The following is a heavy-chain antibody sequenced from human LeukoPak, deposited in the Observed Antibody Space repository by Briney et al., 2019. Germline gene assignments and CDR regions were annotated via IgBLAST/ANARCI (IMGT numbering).Heavy chain of an antibody. J-gene: IGHJ4*02. CDR2: INTYNGNT. CDR3: ARHSSQSHFDY. V-gene: IGHV1-18*01. D-gene: IGHD3-22*01. Sequence: ASVEVSCKASGYSFTSYAFSWVRQAPGQGLEWMGWINTYNGNTDSAQNLQGRVTMTTDTSTSTAYMELRSLRSDDTAVYYCARHSSQSHFDYWGQGTLVTVSS. CDR1: GYSFTSYA.